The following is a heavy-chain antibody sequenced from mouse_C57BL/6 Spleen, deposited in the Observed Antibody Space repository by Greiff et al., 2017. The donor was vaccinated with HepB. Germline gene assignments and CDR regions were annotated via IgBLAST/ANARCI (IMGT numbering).Heavy chain of an antibody. CDR3: AGWGYYGSSYNFDV. J-gene: IGHJ1*03. D-gene: IGHD1-1*01. CDR2: ISYSGST. CDR1: GYSITSDY. Sequence: VQLKESGPGLAKPSQTLSITCSVPGYSITSDYWNWVRQFQGNKLEYMGYISYSGSTYYNTQIKSRISISRDTSKNQYYLQLNSVTTEDTSTYYCAGWGYYGSSYNFDVWGTGTAVTVSS. V-gene: IGHV3-8*01.